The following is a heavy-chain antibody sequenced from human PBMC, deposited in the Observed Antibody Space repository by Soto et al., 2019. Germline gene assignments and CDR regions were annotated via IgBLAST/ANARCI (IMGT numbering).Heavy chain of an antibody. Sequence: SETLSLTCAVYGGSFIGYYWSWIRQPPGKGLEWIGEINHSGSTNYNPSLKSRVTISVDTSKNQFSLKLSSVTAADTAVYYCARYNLLYSSGWYFDYWGQGTLVTVSS. D-gene: IGHD6-19*01. V-gene: IGHV4-34*01. CDR3: ARYNLLYSSGWYFDY. CDR2: INHSGST. CDR1: GGSFIGYY. J-gene: IGHJ4*02.